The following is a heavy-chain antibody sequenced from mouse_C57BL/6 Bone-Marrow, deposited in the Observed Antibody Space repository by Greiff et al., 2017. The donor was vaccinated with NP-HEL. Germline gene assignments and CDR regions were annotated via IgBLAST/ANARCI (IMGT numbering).Heavy chain of an antibody. CDR1: GFSLTSYG. Sequence: QVQLKQSGPGLVQPSQSLSITCTVSGFSLTSYGVHWVRQSPGKGLEWLGVIWSGGSTDYNAAFISRLSISKDNSKSQVFFKMNSLQADDTAIYYCARPYYYGSSYAWFAYWGQGTLVTVSA. D-gene: IGHD1-1*01. CDR2: IWSGGST. J-gene: IGHJ3*01. CDR3: ARPYYYGSSYAWFAY. V-gene: IGHV2-2*01.